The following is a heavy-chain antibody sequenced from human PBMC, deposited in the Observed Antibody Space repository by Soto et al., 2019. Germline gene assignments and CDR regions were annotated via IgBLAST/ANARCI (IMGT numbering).Heavy chain of an antibody. Sequence: SVKVSCKASGGTFSSYAISWVRQAPGQGLEWMGGIIPIFGTANYAQKFQGRVTITADESTSTAYMELSSLRSEDTAVYYCARDPGFCGGDCYFDYRGQGTLVTVSS. J-gene: IGHJ4*02. V-gene: IGHV1-69*13. CDR2: IIPIFGTA. CDR3: ARDPGFCGGDCYFDY. CDR1: GGTFSSYA. D-gene: IGHD2-21*02.